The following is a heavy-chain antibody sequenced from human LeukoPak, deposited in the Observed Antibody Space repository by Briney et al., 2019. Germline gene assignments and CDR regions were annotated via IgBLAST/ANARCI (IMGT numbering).Heavy chain of an antibody. CDR2: ISWNGHHS. V-gene: IGHV3-43D*03. CDR1: GFTFGDNA. Sequence: GGSLRLSCAASGFTFGDNAMHWVRQPPGKGLEWLSFISWNGHHSYYGDSVRGRFTISRDNAKNSLYLQMNSLRAEDTAVYYCAVGTYDSSGYYRRFDYWGQGTLVTVSS. J-gene: IGHJ4*02. D-gene: IGHD3-22*01. CDR3: AVGTYDSSGYYRRFDY.